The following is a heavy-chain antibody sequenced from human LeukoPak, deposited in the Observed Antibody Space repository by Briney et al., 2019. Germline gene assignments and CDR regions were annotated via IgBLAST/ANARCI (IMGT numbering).Heavy chain of an antibody. D-gene: IGHD3-10*01. V-gene: IGHV3-48*02. Sequence: GGSLRISCAASGFTFSSYSMNWVRQAPGKGLEWVSHITASGTAMFYADSVKGRFTISRDNAKNSLYSQMNSLRDEDTAVYYCVRGGFGHAMDVWGQGTTVTVSS. CDR3: VRGGFGHAMDV. CDR1: GFTFSSYS. CDR2: ITASGTAM. J-gene: IGHJ6*02.